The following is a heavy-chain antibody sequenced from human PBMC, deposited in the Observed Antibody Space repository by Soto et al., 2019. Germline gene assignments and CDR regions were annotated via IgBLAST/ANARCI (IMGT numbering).Heavy chain of an antibody. D-gene: IGHD3-3*01. J-gene: IGHJ4*02. CDR2: ISGSDGKT. Sequence: PGGSLRLSCAASGFSFGSYALSWVRQAPGKGLEWVSTISGSDGKTFYADSVKGRFSISRDTSQSTLYLQMNSLRVDDTAMYYGARWSYLDYWGQGTRVTVSS. V-gene: IGHV3-23*01. CDR3: ARWSYLDY. CDR1: GFSFGSYA.